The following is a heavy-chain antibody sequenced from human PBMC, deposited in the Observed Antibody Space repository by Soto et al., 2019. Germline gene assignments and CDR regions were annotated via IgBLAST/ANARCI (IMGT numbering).Heavy chain of an antibody. D-gene: IGHD3-10*01. V-gene: IGHV1-46*01. Sequence: ASVKVSCKASGYTFTSYYMHWVRQAPGQGLEWMGIINPSGGSTSYAQKFQGRVTMTRDTSTSTVYMELSSLRSEDTAVYYCARAAYYYGSGRTMDVWGQGTTVTAP. CDR3: ARAAYYYGSGRTMDV. J-gene: IGHJ6*02. CDR1: GYTFTSYY. CDR2: INPSGGST.